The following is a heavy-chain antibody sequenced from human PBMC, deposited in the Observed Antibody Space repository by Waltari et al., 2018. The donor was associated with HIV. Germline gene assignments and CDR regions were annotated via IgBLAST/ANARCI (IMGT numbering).Heavy chain of an antibody. J-gene: IGHJ2*01. D-gene: IGHD3-22*01. Sequence: LQLQESGPALVKPPETLYPICTVSGGHIRSEPYYWGWIRPPPGRELAWIGSIFYTGNTYYTPSLESRVTISVDTSKNLLSLKLTSVTAADTAVYFCARQLIVVIPNYWYFDLWGRGTLVTVSS. CDR2: IFYTGNT. CDR1: GGHIRSEPYY. V-gene: IGHV4-39*01. CDR3: ARQLIVVIPNYWYFDL.